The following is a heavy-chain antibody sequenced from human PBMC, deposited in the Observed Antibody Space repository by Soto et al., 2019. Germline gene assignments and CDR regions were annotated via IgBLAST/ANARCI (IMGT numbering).Heavy chain of an antibody. J-gene: IGHJ6*02. CDR3: ARESRGIQAAGMDV. D-gene: IGHD5-18*01. V-gene: IGHV3-33*01. Sequence: PGGSLRLSCAASGFTFSSYGMHWVRQAPGKGLEWVAVIWYDGSNKYYADSVKGRFTISRDNSKNTLYLQMNSLRAEDTAVYYCARESRGIQAAGMDVWGQGTTVTVSS. CDR1: GFTFSSYG. CDR2: IWYDGSNK.